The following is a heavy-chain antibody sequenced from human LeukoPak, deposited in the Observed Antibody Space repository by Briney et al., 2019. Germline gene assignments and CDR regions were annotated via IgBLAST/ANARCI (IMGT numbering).Heavy chain of an antibody. CDR1: GGSFSGYY. D-gene: IGHD6-19*01. CDR2: INHSGST. CDR3: ARGPGSGSTNNRFDP. Sequence: SETLSLTCAVYGGSFSGYYWSWIRQPPGKGLEWIGEINHSGSTNYNPSLESRVTISVDTSKNQFSLKLSSVTAADTAVYYCARGPGSGSTNNRFDPWGQGTLVTVSS. J-gene: IGHJ5*02. V-gene: IGHV4-34*01.